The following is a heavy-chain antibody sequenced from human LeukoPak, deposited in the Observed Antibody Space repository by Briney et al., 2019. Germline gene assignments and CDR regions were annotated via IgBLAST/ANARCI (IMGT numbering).Heavy chain of an antibody. Sequence: GGSLRLSCAASGFTFSNYGMHWVRQAPGKGLEWVAFIRSDGSNKYYADSVKGRFTISRDNSKNTLFLQMNSPRVEDTAVYYCAKPKRGSMARGLFVDWGQGSLVTVSS. D-gene: IGHD3-10*01. V-gene: IGHV3-30*02. CDR1: GFTFSNYG. CDR2: IRSDGSNK. CDR3: AKPKRGSMARGLFVD. J-gene: IGHJ4*02.